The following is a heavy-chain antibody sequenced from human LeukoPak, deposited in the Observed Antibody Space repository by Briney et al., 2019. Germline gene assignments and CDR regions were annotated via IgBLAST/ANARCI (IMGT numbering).Heavy chain of an antibody. CDR3: ARVWGSDAFDI. CDR2: TNSDGSST. J-gene: IGHJ3*02. V-gene: IGHV3-74*01. Sequence: GGSLRLSCAASGFTFSHYWMQWVRQAPGKGLVWVSRTNSDGSSTTYADSVKGRFTISRDNAENTLYLQMNSLRAEDTAEYYCARVWGSDAFDIWGQGTMVTVSS. CDR1: GFTFSHYW. D-gene: IGHD3-16*01.